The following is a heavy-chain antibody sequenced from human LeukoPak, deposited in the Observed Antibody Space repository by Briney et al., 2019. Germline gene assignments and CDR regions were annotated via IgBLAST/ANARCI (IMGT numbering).Heavy chain of an antibody. J-gene: IGHJ4*02. Sequence: PSETLSLTCAVYGGSFSGYYWSWIRQPPGKGLEWIGEINHSGSTNYNPSLKSRVTISVDTSKNQFSLKLRSVTAADTAVYYCARRGSGRVDYWGQGSLVTVSS. D-gene: IGHD3-10*01. CDR1: GGSFSGYY. V-gene: IGHV4-34*01. CDR3: ARRGSGRVDY. CDR2: INHSGST.